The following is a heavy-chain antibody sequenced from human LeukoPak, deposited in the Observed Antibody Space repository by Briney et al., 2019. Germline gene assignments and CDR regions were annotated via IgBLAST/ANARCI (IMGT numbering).Heavy chain of an antibody. V-gene: IGHV4-61*02. Sequence: SETLSLTCIVSGGSITSGSFYWSWIRQPAGKGLEWIGRLHTSGSTNYNPSLKSRVAISVDTSENQLSLKLNSVTAADTAVYYCTRTGYSSGYVDYWGQGTLVTVSS. CDR1: GGSITSGSFY. CDR2: LHTSGST. CDR3: TRTGYSSGYVDY. D-gene: IGHD5-18*01. J-gene: IGHJ4*02.